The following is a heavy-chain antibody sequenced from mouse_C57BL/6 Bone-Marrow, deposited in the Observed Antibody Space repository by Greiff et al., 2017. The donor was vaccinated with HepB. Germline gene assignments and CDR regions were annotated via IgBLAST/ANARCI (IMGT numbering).Heavy chain of an antibody. Sequence: VQLQQSGPGLVQPSQSLSITCTVSGFSLTSYGVHWVRQSPGKGLEWLGVIWSGGGTDYNAAFISRLSISKDNSKSQVFFKMNSLQADDTAIYYCARPGTGAMDYWGQGTSVTVSS. V-gene: IGHV2-2*01. CDR1: GFSLTSYG. D-gene: IGHD4-1*01. CDR3: ARPGTGAMDY. CDR2: IWSGGGT. J-gene: IGHJ4*01.